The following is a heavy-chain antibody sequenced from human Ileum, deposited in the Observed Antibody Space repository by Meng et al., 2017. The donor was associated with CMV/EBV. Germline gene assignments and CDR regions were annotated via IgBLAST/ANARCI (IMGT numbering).Heavy chain of an antibody. J-gene: IGHJ4*02. D-gene: IGHD6-19*01. V-gene: IGHV3-64*02. CDR2: IGTTGDAK. Sequence: SGFSVNTSPMHWVRRAPGKGLEYVSAIGTTGDAKHYADSVKGRFTISRDNSKNTVFLQMDSLKPEDSAVYYCARESGGSGRAGYFGNWGQGTLVTVSS. CDR1: GFSVNTSP. CDR3: ARESGGSGRAGYFGN.